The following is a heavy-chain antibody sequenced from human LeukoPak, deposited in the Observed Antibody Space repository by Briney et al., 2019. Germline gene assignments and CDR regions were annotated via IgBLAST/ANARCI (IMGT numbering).Heavy chain of an antibody. CDR1: GFTFSSYA. V-gene: IGHV3-30*02. Sequence: GGSLRLSCAASGFTFSSYAMHWVRQAPGKGLEWVAVIRYDGSNKYYADSVKGRFTISRDNSKNTLYLQMNSLRAEDTAVYYCAKDPRWGGSSWDFDYWGQGTLVTVSS. D-gene: IGHD6-13*01. CDR3: AKDPRWGGSSWDFDY. J-gene: IGHJ4*02. CDR2: IRYDGSNK.